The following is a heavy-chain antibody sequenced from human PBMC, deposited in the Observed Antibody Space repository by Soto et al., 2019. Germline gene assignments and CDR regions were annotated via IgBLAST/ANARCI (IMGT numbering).Heavy chain of an antibody. CDR1: GGTFSSYT. V-gene: IGHV1-69*02. J-gene: IGHJ5*02. Sequence: SVKVSCKASGGTFSSYTISWVRQAPGQELEWMGRIIPILGIANYAQKLQGRVTITTDKSTSTAYMELRSLRSDDTAVYYCARVGYYDILTGYYMVRDWFDPWGQGTLVTVSS. CDR3: ARVGYYDILTGYYMVRDWFDP. D-gene: IGHD3-9*01. CDR2: IIPILGIA.